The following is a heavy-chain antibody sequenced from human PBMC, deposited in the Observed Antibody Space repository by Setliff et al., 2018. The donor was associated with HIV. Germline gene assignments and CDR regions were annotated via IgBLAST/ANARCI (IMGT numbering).Heavy chain of an antibody. CDR3: ARGQGCGGGCHYAFEM. CDR1: GDSISRSRYY. Sequence: PSETLSLTCVVSGDSISRSRYYWGWIRQPPGKGLEWIGSFYYSGSTSYNPSLKSRVTISGDTSKNQVSLRLSSVTAADTAVYYCARGQGCGGGCHYAFEMWGQGTMVTVSS. D-gene: IGHD2-21*02. J-gene: IGHJ3*02. V-gene: IGHV4-39*01. CDR2: FYYSGST.